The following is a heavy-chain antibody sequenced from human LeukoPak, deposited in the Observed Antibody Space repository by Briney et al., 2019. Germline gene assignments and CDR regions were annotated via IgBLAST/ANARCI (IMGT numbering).Heavy chain of an antibody. J-gene: IGHJ4*02. Sequence: GGSLRLSCAASGFTFSDYYMSWIRQAPGKGLEWVSYISSSGSTIYYADSVKGRFTISRDNAKNSLYLQMNSLRAEDTAVYYCAKLSGSSASCFDYWGQGTLVTVSS. CDR2: ISSSGSTI. CDR3: AKLSGSSASCFDY. CDR1: GFTFSDYY. V-gene: IGHV3-11*01. D-gene: IGHD5-12*01.